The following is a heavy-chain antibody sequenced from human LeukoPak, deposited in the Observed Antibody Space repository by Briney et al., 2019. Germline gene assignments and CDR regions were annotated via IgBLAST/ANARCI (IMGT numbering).Heavy chain of an antibody. CDR3: ARLREEQLVYDY. V-gene: IGHV1-69*01. J-gene: IGHJ4*02. CDR1: GGTFSSYA. D-gene: IGHD6-6*01. Sequence: GSSMKVSCKASGGTFSSYAISWVRQAPGQGLEWMGGIIPIFGTANYAQKFQGRVTITADESTSTAYMELSSLRSEDTAVYYCARLREEQLVYDYWGQGTLVTVSS. CDR2: IIPIFGTA.